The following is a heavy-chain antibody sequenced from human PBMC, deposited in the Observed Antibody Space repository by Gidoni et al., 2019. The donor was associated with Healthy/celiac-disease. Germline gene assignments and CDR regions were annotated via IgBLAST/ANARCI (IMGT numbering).Heavy chain of an antibody. J-gene: IGHJ4*02. Sequence: QLQLQESGQGLVTPSETLSLTCTVSGGSISSSSYYWGWIRQPPGKGLEWIGSIYYSGSTYYNPSLKSRVTISVDTSKNQFSLKLSSVTAADTAVYYCARGYCSSTSCRTTFDYWGQGTLVTVSS. CDR1: GGSISSSSYY. D-gene: IGHD2-2*01. CDR3: ARGYCSSTSCRTTFDY. V-gene: IGHV4-39*01. CDR2: IYYSGST.